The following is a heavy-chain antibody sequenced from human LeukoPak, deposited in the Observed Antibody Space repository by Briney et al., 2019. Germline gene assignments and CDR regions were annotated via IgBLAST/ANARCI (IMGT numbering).Heavy chain of an antibody. CDR1: GGFFSGYY. D-gene: IGHD3-22*01. V-gene: IGHV4-34*01. CDR2: INHSGST. CDR3: ARHYREDDSSGYFDY. J-gene: IGHJ4*02. Sequence: PSETLSLTCALYGGFFSGYYWSWIRQPPGKGLEWIGEINHSGSTNYNPSLKRRVTISVDTSKNQFSLKVRSVTAADTAVYYCARHYREDDSSGYFDYWGQGTLVTVSS.